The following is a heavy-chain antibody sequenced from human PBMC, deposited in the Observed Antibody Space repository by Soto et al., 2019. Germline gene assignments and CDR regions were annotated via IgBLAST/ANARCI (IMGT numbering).Heavy chain of an antibody. CDR1: GGTFRSYA. V-gene: IGHV1-69*13. CDR3: VRAYDSGGPGAFDI. J-gene: IGHJ3*02. Sequence: SVKVSCKASGGTFRSYAITWVRQAPGQGLEWMGGIVRFFGTPTHAQKFQGRVTITADEHTNTAYMELSSLRSEDTAVYYCVRAYDSGGPGAFDIWGQGTMVTVSS. D-gene: IGHD3-22*01. CDR2: IVRFFGTP.